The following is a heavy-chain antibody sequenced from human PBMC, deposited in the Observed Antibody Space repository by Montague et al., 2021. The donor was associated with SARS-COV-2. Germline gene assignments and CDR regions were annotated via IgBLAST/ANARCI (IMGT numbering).Heavy chain of an antibody. J-gene: IGHJ6*02. V-gene: IGHV4-34*01. Sequence: SETLSLTCAIYGGSFSGYYWSWIRQPPGKGLEWIGEINHSGSTNYNPSLKSRVTISVETSKNQFSLKLSSVTAADTAVYYCARGSGCSAGSCYSGWDPYYYSGMDVWGQGTTVTVSS. CDR3: ARGSGCSAGSCYSGWDPYYYSGMDV. D-gene: IGHD2-15*01. CDR2: INHSGST. CDR1: GGSFSGYY.